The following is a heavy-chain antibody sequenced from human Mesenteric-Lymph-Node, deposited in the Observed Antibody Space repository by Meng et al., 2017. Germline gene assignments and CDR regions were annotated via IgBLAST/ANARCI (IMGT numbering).Heavy chain of an antibody. CDR1: GCSISSGGHS. D-gene: IGHD3-22*01. Sequence: QVQLQESGPGLVKPSQSLALTCTVSGCSISSGGHSWSWIRQHPGKGLEWSAYIYYSGSTYYNPSLKSRVILSVDTSKNQFSLKLSSVTAADTAVYYCARVDSSGYFLDYWGQGTLVTVSS. V-gene: IGHV4-31*03. J-gene: IGHJ4*01. CDR2: IYYSGST. CDR3: ARVDSSGYFLDY.